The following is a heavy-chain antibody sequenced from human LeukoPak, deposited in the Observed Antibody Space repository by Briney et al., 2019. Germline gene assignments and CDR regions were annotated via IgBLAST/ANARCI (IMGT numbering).Heavy chain of an antibody. CDR1: GYTFTSYD. D-gene: IGHD3-22*01. Sequence: ASVKVSCKASGYTFTSYDINWVRQAAGQGLEWMGWMNPSSGNTGYSQKFQGRVTMTRSTSIGTAYMVLSSLTSEDTAVYYCARRADYYDSSAYYLWGQGTLVTVSP. CDR3: ARRADYYDSSAYYL. V-gene: IGHV1-8*01. CDR2: MNPSSGNT. J-gene: IGHJ4*02.